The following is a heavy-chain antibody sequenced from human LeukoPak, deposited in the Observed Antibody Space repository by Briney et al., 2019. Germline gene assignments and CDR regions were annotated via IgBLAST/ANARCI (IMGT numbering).Heavy chain of an antibody. CDR2: IIPIFGTA. D-gene: IGHD2-21*01. CDR1: GGTFSSYA. J-gene: IGHJ4*02. CDR3: ARGVKPNPYYFDY. Sequence: GASVKVSCKASGGTFSSYAISWVRQAPGQGLEWMGRIIPIFGTANYVQKFQGRVTITTDESTSTAYMELSSLRSEDTAVYYCARGVKPNPYYFDYWGQGTLVTVSS. V-gene: IGHV1-69*05.